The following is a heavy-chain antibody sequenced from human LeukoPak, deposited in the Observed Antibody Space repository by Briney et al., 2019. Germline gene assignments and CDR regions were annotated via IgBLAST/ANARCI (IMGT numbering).Heavy chain of an antibody. CDR2: ISAYSGST. CDR3: ARRVGLTHFDS. J-gene: IGHJ4*02. CDR1: GYTFTSYG. Sequence: ASVKVSCKASGYTFTSYGISWVRQAPGQGLEWMGWISAYSGSTNYAQNLQGRVTMTTDTSTSTAYLELRSLRSDDTAVYFCARRVGLTHFDSWGQGTLVTVSS. D-gene: IGHD1-26*01. V-gene: IGHV1-18*01.